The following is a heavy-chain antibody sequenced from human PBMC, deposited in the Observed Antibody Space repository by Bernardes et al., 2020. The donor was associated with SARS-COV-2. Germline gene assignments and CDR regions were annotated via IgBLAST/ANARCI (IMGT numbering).Heavy chain of an antibody. V-gene: IGHV3-9*01. CDR1: GFTFDDYA. CDR2: ISWNSGSI. D-gene: IGHD5-12*01. Sequence: GGSLRLSCAASGFTFDDYAMHWVRQAPGKGLEWVSGISWNSGSIGYADSVKGRFTISRDNAKNSLYLQMNSLRAEDTALYYCAKLTGRDGYNSDYWGQGTLVTVSS. J-gene: IGHJ4*02. CDR3: AKLTGRDGYNSDY.